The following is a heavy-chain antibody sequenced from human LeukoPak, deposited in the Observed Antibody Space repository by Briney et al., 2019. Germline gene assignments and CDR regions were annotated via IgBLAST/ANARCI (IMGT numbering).Heavy chain of an antibody. V-gene: IGHV1-69*13. Sequence: SVKVSCKASGGTFSSYAISWVRQAPGQGLEWMGGIIPIFGTANYAQKFQGRVTITADESTSTAYMELSSLRSEDTAVCYCAQTYSYGYDYWGQGTLVTVSS. D-gene: IGHD5-18*01. CDR1: GGTFSSYA. CDR3: AQTYSYGYDY. CDR2: IIPIFGTA. J-gene: IGHJ4*02.